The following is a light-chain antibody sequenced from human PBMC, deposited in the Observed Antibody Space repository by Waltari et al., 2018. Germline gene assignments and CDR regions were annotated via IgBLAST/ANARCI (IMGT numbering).Light chain of an antibody. Sequence: QSVLTQPPSVSAAPGQRVTISCSGGSSNIGNNYVSWYRQFPGTAPKLLIYENSERPSGIPVRFSGSKSVTSATLDITGLQAGDEADYYCGTWDSSLSGAVFGGGTHLTVL. CDR3: GTWDSSLSGAV. CDR1: SSNIGNNY. J-gene: IGLJ7*01. CDR2: ENS. V-gene: IGLV1-51*02.